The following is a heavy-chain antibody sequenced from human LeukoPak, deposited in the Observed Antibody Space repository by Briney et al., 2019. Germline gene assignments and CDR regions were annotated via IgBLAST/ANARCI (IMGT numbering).Heavy chain of an antibody. J-gene: IGHJ4*02. CDR2: SYYSGST. D-gene: IGHD5-18*01. V-gene: IGHV4-39*01. CDR1: GGSISSSSYY. CDR3: ARGGTAMVPSKDFDY. Sequence: SETLSLTCTVSGGSISSSSYYWGWIRQPPGKGLEWIGSSYYSGSTYYNPSLKSRVTISVDTSKNQFSLKLSSVTAADTAVYYCARGGTAMVPSKDFDYWGQGTLVTVSS.